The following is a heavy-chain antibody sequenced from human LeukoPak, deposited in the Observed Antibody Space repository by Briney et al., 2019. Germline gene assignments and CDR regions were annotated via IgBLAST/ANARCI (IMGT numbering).Heavy chain of an antibody. Sequence: GGSLRLSCAASGLTFSNYAMSWVRQAPGKGLEWVSDISGGGGGNFYADPVKGRFTISRDNFKNTLYLEMNSLRAEDTAVYYCAKWAPGYSSGYGLDYWGQGTLVTVS. CDR1: GLTFSNYA. D-gene: IGHD3-22*01. V-gene: IGHV3-23*01. CDR2: ISGGGGGN. J-gene: IGHJ4*02. CDR3: AKWAPGYSSGYGLDY.